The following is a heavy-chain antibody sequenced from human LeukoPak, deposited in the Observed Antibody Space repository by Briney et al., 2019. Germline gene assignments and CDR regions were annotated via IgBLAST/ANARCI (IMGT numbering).Heavy chain of an antibody. V-gene: IGHV4-4*09. CDR1: GASISNSY. CDR2: IHSSGST. J-gene: IGHJ4*02. CDR3: ANSYDGKIVPFDN. D-gene: IGHD4-23*01. Sequence: SETLSLTCSVSGASISNSYWNWVRQPPGMGLEWIGYIHSSGSTNYNPSLKSRVTISVDTSRNQFSLKMSSVTAADTAVYYCANSYDGKIVPFDNWGQGNLVTVSS.